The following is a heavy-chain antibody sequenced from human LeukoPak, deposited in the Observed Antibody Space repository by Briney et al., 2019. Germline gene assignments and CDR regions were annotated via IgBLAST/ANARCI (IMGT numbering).Heavy chain of an antibody. D-gene: IGHD6-13*01. J-gene: IGHJ4*02. CDR1: GFSLSTSGVG. CDR2: IYWDDDK. Sequence: SGPALVKPTQTLTLTCTFSGFSLSTSGVGVGWIRQPPGKALEWLALIYWDDDKRYSPSLKSRLTITKDTSKNQVVLTMTNMDPVDTATYYCAHRTDSSSWTGDYFDYWGQGTLVTVSS. CDR3: AHRTDSSSWTGDYFDY. V-gene: IGHV2-5*02.